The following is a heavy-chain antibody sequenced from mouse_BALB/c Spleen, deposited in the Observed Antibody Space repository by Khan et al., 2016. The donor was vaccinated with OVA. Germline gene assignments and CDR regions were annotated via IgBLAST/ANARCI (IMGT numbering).Heavy chain of an antibody. CDR1: GYSFTGYF. D-gene: IGHD1-1*01. Sequence: VQLKESGPELVKPGASVKISCKASGYSFTGYFMNWVMQSPGKSLEWIGRINPHIGETFYNQKFKDKATLTVDESSTTAHMELRSLSSEDSAVYYCARKNGSDFDYWGQGTTLTVSS. J-gene: IGHJ2*01. CDR2: INPHIGET. V-gene: IGHV1-20*02. CDR3: ARKNGSDFDY.